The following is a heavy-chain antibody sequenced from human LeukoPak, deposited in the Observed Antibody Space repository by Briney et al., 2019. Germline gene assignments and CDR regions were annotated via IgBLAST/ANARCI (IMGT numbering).Heavy chain of an antibody. J-gene: IGHJ4*02. CDR1: GGTFSIYA. V-gene: IGHV1-69*13. CDR2: IIPIFGTA. Sequence: GASVKVSCKASGGTFSIYAISWVRQAPGQGLEWMGGIIPIFGTANYAQKFQGRVTITADESTSTAYMELSSLRSEDTAVYYCARDLLYSSSWYGIDYWGQGTLVTVSS. CDR3: ARDLLYSSSWYGIDY. D-gene: IGHD6-13*01.